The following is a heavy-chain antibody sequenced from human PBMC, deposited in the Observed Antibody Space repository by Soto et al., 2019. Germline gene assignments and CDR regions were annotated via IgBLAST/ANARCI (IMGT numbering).Heavy chain of an antibody. CDR2: IIPIIGIA. CDR3: AVGFYDILTGYYWRDYYYYMDV. V-gene: IGHV1-69*02. J-gene: IGHJ6*03. CDR1: GGTFSSYT. D-gene: IGHD3-9*01. Sequence: SVKVSCKASGGTFSSYTISWVRQAPGQGLEWMGRIIPIIGIANYAQKFQGRVTMTADNSISTAYMELSSLRSEDTAVYYCAVGFYDILTGYYWRDYYYYMDVWGKGTTVTVSS.